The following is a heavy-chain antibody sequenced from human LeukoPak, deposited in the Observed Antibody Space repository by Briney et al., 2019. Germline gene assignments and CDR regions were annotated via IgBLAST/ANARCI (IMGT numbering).Heavy chain of an antibody. D-gene: IGHD6-19*01. CDR2: INPNSGGT. V-gene: IGHV1-2*06. J-gene: IGHJ6*02. Sequence: ASVKVSCKASGYTFTGYYMHWVRQAPGQGLEWMGRINPNSGGTNYAQKFQGRVTMTRDTSISTAYMELSRLRSDDTAVYYCARASIAVAVYGMDVWGQGTTVTVSS. CDR3: ARASIAVAVYGMDV. CDR1: GYTFTGYY.